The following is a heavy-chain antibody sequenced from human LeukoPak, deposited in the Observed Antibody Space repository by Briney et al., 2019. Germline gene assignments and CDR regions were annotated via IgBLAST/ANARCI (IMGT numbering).Heavy chain of an antibody. V-gene: IGHV3-11*01. D-gene: IGHD5-12*01. CDR2: ISSSGSTI. CDR3: AREAYSGYAGGDYFDY. J-gene: IGHJ4*02. CDR1: GFTFSDYY. Sequence: GGSLRLSCAASGFTFSDYYMSWIRQAPGKGLEWVSYISSSGSTIYYADSVKGRFTISRDNARNSLYLQMNSLRAEDTAVYYCAREAYSGYAGGDYFDYWGQGTLVTVSS.